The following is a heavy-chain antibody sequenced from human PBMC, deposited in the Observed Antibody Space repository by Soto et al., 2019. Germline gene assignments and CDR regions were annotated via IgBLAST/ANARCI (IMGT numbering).Heavy chain of an antibody. Sequence: EVQLEESGGALVQPGRSLRLSCAASGFTFDDYAMHWVRQVLGKGLEWVSSISLNSGNIGYADSVKGRFTTSRDNAENSRYLQMNSLRPEDTALDYWVRSKGGYSYGILFASGGQGTPVTVSS. CDR2: ISLNSGNI. CDR3: VRSKGGYSYGILFAS. V-gene: IGHV3-9*01. J-gene: IGHJ4*02. D-gene: IGHD5-18*01. CDR1: GFTFDDYA.